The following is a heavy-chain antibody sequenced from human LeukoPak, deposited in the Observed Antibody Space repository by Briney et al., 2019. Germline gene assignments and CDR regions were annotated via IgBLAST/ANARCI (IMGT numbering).Heavy chain of an antibody. CDR1: GGSISSSSYY. V-gene: IGHV4-39*01. J-gene: IGHJ4*02. Sequence: PSETLSLTCTVSGGSISSSSYYWGWIPQPPGKGLEWIGSIYYSGSTYYNPSLKSRVTISVDTSKNQFSLKLSSVTAADTAVYYCARQEDYDRLDYWGQGTLVTVSS. D-gene: IGHD3-22*01. CDR2: IYYSGST. CDR3: ARQEDYDRLDY.